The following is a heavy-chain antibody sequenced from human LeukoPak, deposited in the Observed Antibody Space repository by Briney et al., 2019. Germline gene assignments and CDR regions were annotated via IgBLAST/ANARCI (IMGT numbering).Heavy chain of an antibody. D-gene: IGHD3-22*01. Sequence: PSQTLSLTCTVSGGSISSGDYHWSWFRQPPGKGLEWIGYIYYSGSTYYNPSLKSRVTISVDTSKNQFSLKLSSVTAADTAVYSCARVLGSGYNSAFAYWAREPWSPSPQ. V-gene: IGHV4-30-4*01. CDR2: IYYSGST. J-gene: IGHJ4*02. CDR3: ARVLGSGYNSAFAY. CDR1: GGSISSGDYH.